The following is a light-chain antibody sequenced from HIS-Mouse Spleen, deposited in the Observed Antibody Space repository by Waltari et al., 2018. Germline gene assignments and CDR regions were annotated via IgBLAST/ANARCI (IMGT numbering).Light chain of an antibody. CDR1: QGISTY. CDR2: AAS. CDR3: QQLNSYPQET. J-gene: IGKJ4*01. V-gene: IGKV1-9*01. Sequence: DIQLTQSPSFLSASVGDRVTITCRDSQGISTYLACYQQKPGKAPKLLRYAASTLQSGVPSRFSGSGSGTEFTLTISSLQPEDFATYYCQQLNSYPQETFGGGTKVEIK.